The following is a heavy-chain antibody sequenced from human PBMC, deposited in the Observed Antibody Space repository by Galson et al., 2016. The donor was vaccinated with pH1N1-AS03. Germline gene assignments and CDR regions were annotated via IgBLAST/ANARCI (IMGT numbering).Heavy chain of an antibody. Sequence: SLRLSCAASGFTFIDYYMNWIRQAPGKGPEFVARISSDGGSTYYADSVKARFTISRDNSKNTLYLQMDSLRVEDTVVYYCERAGGYWGQGTLVTVSS. CDR1: GFTFIDYY. CDR3: ERAGGY. J-gene: IGHJ4*02. V-gene: IGHV3-64*02. CDR2: ISSDGGST.